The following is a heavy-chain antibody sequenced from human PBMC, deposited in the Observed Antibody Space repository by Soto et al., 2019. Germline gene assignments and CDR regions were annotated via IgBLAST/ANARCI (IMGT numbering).Heavy chain of an antibody. J-gene: IGHJ4*02. D-gene: IGHD6-6*01. CDR2: ISGSDDST. Sequence: EVQLLESGGGLVQPGASLRLSCAASGFTFSSYAMSWVRQAPGKGLEWVSVISGSDDSTYYADSVKGRFTISRDNSKNTLYLQMNSLRAEDTAVYYCAKRSSSSTFDYWGPGTLVTVSS. V-gene: IGHV3-23*01. CDR1: GFTFSSYA. CDR3: AKRSSSSTFDY.